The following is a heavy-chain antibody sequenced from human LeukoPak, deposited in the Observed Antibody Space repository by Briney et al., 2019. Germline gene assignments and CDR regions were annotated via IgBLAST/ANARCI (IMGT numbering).Heavy chain of an antibody. J-gene: IGHJ4*02. D-gene: IGHD2-2*01. CDR1: GCSISSGYY. V-gene: IGHV4-38-2*02. CDR2: IYHSGST. Sequence: PSETLSLTCTVSGCSISSGYYWGWIRQPPGKGLEWIGSIYHSGSTYYNPSLKSRVTISVDTSKNQFSLKLSSVTAADTAVYYCARGTVVVPAAMGILFDYWGQGTLVTVSS. CDR3: ARGTVVVPAAMGILFDY.